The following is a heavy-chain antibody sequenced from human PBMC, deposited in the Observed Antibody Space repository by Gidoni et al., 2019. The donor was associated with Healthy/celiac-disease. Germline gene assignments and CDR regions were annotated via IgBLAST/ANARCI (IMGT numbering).Heavy chain of an antibody. J-gene: IGHJ4*02. CDR2: INHSGST. Sequence: QVQLQQWGAGLLKPSETLSLTCAVYGGSFSGYYWSWIRQPPGKGLEWIGEINHSGSTNYNPSLKSRVTISVDTSKNQFSLKLSSVTAADTAVYYCARRRPRGSGSYPLDYWGQGTLVTVSS. CDR3: ARRRPRGSGSYPLDY. CDR1: GGSFSGYY. D-gene: IGHD3-10*01. V-gene: IGHV4-34*01.